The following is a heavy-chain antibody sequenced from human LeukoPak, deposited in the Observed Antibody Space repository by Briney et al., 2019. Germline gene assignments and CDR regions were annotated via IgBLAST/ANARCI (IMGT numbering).Heavy chain of an antibody. D-gene: IGHD6-19*01. J-gene: IGHJ4*02. CDR1: GFTFSSYW. CDR2: INTDGSST. CDR3: ARAVAGFDY. Sequence: PGGSLRLSCAASGFTFSSYWMHWVRQAPGKGLVWVSRINTDGSSTSYADSVKGRFTISRDNAKNMLYLQMNSLRAEDTAVFYCARAVAGFDYWGQGTLVTVSS. V-gene: IGHV3-74*01.